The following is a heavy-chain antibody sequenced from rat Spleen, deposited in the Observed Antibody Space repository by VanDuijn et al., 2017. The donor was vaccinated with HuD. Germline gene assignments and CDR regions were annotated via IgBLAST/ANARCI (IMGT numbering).Heavy chain of an antibody. CDR3: ARQDVYYGLFPSLSY. CDR1: GFTYSDYV. J-gene: IGHJ2*01. Sequence: EVQLVESGGGSVQPGRSLKLSCAASGFTYSDYVMAWVRQAPTKGLEWVASISSGGGFTFYRISVKGRFTISRDDATNTLYLQMDSLRSEDTATYYCARQDVYYGLFPSLSYWGQGVMVTVSS. V-gene: IGHV5S13*01. CDR2: ISSGGGFT. D-gene: IGHD1-6*01.